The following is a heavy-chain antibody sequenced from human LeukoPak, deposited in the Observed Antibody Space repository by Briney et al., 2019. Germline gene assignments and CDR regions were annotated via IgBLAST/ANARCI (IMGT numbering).Heavy chain of an antibody. J-gene: IGHJ4*02. CDR3: AKEHYYDSSGYPEYFDY. D-gene: IGHD3-22*01. CDR2: ISGSGGST. CDR1: GFTFSSYA. V-gene: IGHV3-23*01. Sequence: GASLRLSCAASGFTFSSYAMSWVRQAPGKGLERVSAISGSGGSTYYADSVKGRFTISRDNTKNTLYLQMNSLRAEDTAVYYCAKEHYYDSSGYPEYFDYWGQGTLVTVSS.